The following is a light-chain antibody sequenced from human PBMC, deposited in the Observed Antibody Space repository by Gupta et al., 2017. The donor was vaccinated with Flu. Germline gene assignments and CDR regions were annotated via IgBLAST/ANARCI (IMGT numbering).Light chain of an antibody. J-gene: IGLJ2*01. CDR1: TSNIGSKT. Sequence: VTSSCAASTSNIGSKTVNWYQQLPGTAPKLLIYNTIQRSSGVPDRFSGSKSGTSASLAISGLQAEDEADYYCAAWDASLNGVVFGGGTNLTVL. CDR2: NTI. CDR3: AAWDASLNGVV. V-gene: IGLV1-44*01.